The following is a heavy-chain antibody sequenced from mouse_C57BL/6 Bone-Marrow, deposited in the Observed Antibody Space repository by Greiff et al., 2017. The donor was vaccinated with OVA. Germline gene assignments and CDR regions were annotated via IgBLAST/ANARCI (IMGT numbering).Heavy chain of an antibody. CDR3: TTSYYGSSLYYFDY. Sequence: EVQLQESGAELVRPGASVKLSCTASGFNIKDYYMHWVKQRPEQGLEWIGRIDPEDGDTEYAPKFQGKATMTADTSSNPAYLQLSSLTSEDTAVYYCTTSYYGSSLYYFDYWGQGTTLTVSS. J-gene: IGHJ2*01. CDR1: GFNIKDYY. D-gene: IGHD1-1*01. CDR2: IDPEDGDT. V-gene: IGHV14-1*01.